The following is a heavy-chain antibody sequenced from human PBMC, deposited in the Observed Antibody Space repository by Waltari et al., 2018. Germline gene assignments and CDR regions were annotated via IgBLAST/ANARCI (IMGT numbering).Heavy chain of an antibody. CDR2: IYSGGST. CDR1: GFTVSSNY. J-gene: IGHJ5*02. CDR3: ARDPTNVSSSWSNWFDP. D-gene: IGHD6-13*01. Sequence: EVQLVESGGGLIQPGGSLRLSCAASGFTVSSNYMSWVRQAPGKGLEWVSVIYSGGSTYYADSVKGRFTISRDNSKNTLYLQMNSLRAEDTAVYYCARDPTNVSSSWSNWFDPWGQGTLVTVSS. V-gene: IGHV3-53*01.